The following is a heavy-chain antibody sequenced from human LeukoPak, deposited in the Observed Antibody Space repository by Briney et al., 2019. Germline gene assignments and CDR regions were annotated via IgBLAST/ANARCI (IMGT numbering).Heavy chain of an antibody. V-gene: IGHV3-7*01. CDR1: GFTFSSYW. CDR3: ARELNCGGDCYSASDGMDV. J-gene: IGHJ6*02. CDR2: IKQDGSEK. Sequence: GGSLRLSYAASGFTFSSYWMSWVRQAPGKGLEWVANIKQDGSEKYYVDSVKGRFTISRDNAKNSLYLQMNSLRAEDTAVYYCARELNCGGDCYSASDGMDVWGQGTTVTVSS. D-gene: IGHD2-21*02.